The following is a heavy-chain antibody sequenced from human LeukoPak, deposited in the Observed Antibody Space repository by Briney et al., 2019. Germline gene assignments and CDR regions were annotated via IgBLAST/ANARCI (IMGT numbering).Heavy chain of an antibody. CDR1: GFTFSSYS. CDR2: ISSSSSYI. CDR3: ARDSGIVVVPAAIGY. J-gene: IGHJ4*02. Sequence: GGSLRLSCAASGFTFSSYSMNWVRQAPGKALEWVSSISSSSSYIYYADSVKGRFTISRDNAKNSLYLQMNSLRAEDTAVYYCARDSGIVVVPAAIGYWGQGTLVTVSS. D-gene: IGHD2-2*01. V-gene: IGHV3-21*01.